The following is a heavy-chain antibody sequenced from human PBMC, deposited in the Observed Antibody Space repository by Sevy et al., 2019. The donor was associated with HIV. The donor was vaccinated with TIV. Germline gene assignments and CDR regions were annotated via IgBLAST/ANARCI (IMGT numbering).Heavy chain of an antibody. V-gene: IGHV4-34*01. J-gene: IGHJ4*02. D-gene: IGHD2-15*01. CDR2: VSQSGSA. CDR3: AGGPLFSPEYCSGGTCPTIDY. CDR1: GVSFSDYY. Sequence: SETLSLTCAVSGVSFSDYYWAWIRQPPGKGLEWIGEVSQSGSANYNPSLRSRVIMSLDTSNNHFSLKLTFVTAADTAVYYCAGGPLFSPEYCSGGTCPTIDYWSQGTLVTVSS.